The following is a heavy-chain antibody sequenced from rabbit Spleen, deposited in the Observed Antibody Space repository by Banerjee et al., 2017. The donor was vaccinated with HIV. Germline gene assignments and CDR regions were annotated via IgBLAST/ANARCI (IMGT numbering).Heavy chain of an antibody. CDR1: GVSFSSNHY. D-gene: IGHD8-1*01. J-gene: IGHJ6*01. Sequence: QSLEESGGGLVKPGASLTLTCTASGVSFSSNHYMCCVRQAPGKGLEWIACIEGGNSAFSYFASWAKGRFTISKTSSTTVTLQMTSLTAADTATYFCARDSGSSFSSYGMDLWGPGTLVTVS. CDR3: ARDSGSSFSSYGMDL. CDR2: IEGGNSAFS. V-gene: IGHV1S40*01.